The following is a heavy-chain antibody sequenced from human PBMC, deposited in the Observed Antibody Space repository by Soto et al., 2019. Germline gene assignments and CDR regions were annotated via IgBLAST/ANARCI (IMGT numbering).Heavy chain of an antibody. CDR3: ARHVGSYWYFDL. J-gene: IGHJ2*01. CDR1: GFTVSSSY. Sequence: EVQLVESGGDLVQPGGSLRLSCAASGFTVSSSYMGWVRQAPGKGLEWVSYIYTDGNTYYADSVRGRFTIYTDNSKDTLYLQMNSLRVDDTAMYFCARHVGSYWYFDLWGRGTLVTVSS. D-gene: IGHD1-26*01. CDR2: IYTDGNT. V-gene: IGHV3-66*04.